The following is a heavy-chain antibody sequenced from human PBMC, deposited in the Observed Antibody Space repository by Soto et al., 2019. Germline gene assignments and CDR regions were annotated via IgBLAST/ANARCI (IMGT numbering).Heavy chain of an antibody. D-gene: IGHD1-1*01. Sequence: ASVKVSCKASGGTFSSYTISWVRQAPGQGLEWMGRIIPILGIANYAQKFQGRVTITADKSTSTAYMELSSLRSEDTAVYYCAREWEDWRYFDYWGQGTLVTVSS. V-gene: IGHV1-69*04. CDR3: AREWEDWRYFDY. J-gene: IGHJ4*02. CDR2: IIPILGIA. CDR1: GGTFSSYT.